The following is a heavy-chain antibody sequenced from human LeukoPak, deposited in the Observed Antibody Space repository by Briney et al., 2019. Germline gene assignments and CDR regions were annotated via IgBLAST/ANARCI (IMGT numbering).Heavy chain of an antibody. D-gene: IGHD5-12*01. V-gene: IGHV3-30-3*01. J-gene: IGHJ4*02. CDR3: ARDLGGYDMSYFDY. Sequence: GRSLRLSCAASGFTFSSYAMHWLRQAPGKGLEWVAVISYDGSNKYYADSVKGRFTISRDNSKNTLYLQMNSLRAEDTAVYYCARDLGGYDMSYFDYWGQGTLVTVSS. CDR1: GFTFSSYA. CDR2: ISYDGSNK.